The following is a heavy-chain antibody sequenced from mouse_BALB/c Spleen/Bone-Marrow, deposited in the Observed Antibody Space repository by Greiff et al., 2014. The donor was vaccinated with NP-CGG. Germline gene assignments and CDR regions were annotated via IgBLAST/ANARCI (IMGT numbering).Heavy chain of an antibody. CDR3: ARESLYGSNYY. CDR1: GYTFTSYT. D-gene: IGHD1-1*01. CDR2: INPSSGYT. Sequence: QVQLQQSGAELARPGASVKMSCKASGYTFTSYTMHWVKQRPGQGLEWIGYINPSSGYTDYNQKFKDKATLTADKSSSTAYMQLSSLTSEDSAVYYCARESLYGSNYYWGQGTTLTVSS. V-gene: IGHV1-4*01. J-gene: IGHJ2*01.